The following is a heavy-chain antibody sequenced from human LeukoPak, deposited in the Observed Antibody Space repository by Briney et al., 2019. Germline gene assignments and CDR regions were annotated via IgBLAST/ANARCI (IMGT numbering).Heavy chain of an antibody. CDR3: ARDSIVGATLYYYYYMDV. Sequence: SETLSVTCTVSGGSISRYHWSWIRQPAGKGLEGIGRIYTSGSTNYNPSLKSRVTMSVDTSKNQFSLKPSSVTAADTAVYYCARDSIVGATLYYYYYMDVWGKGTTVTVSS. V-gene: IGHV4-4*07. J-gene: IGHJ6*03. D-gene: IGHD1-26*01. CDR2: IYTSGST. CDR1: GGSISRYH.